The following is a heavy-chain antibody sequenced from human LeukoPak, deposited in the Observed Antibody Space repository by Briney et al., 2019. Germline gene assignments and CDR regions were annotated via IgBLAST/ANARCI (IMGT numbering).Heavy chain of an antibody. CDR2: INPDSGGT. Sequence: ASVKVSCKASGYTITGYYMHWVRQAPGQGLEWMGRINPDSGGTNYAQKFQGRVTMTRDTSISTAYMELSRLRSDDTAVYYCARGGYSSSWLTYWGQGTLVTVSS. D-gene: IGHD6-13*01. CDR1: GYTITGYY. J-gene: IGHJ4*02. V-gene: IGHV1-2*06. CDR3: ARGGYSSSWLTY.